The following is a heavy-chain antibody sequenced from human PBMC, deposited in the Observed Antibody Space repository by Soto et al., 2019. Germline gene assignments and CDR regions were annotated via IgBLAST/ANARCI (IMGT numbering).Heavy chain of an antibody. CDR2: IYPGDSDT. V-gene: IGHV5-51*01. D-gene: IGHD5-12*01. CDR3: ARKEVRYRYGMDV. J-gene: IGHJ6*02. Sequence: XESLEISCKGSGYSFASYWIGLVRQMPGEGLEWMGMIYPGDSDTKYSPSFQGQVTISADKSISTAYRQWSSLKAADTAMYYCARKEVRYRYGMDVWGQGNTVAVS. CDR1: GYSFASYW.